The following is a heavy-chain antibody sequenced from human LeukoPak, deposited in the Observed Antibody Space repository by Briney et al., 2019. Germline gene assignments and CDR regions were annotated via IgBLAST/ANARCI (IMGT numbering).Heavy chain of an antibody. V-gene: IGHV1-69*13. CDR2: IIPIFGTA. J-gene: IGHJ6*02. CDR3: ARDGSIAAAGTENYYCGMDV. Sequence: SVKVSCKASGGTFSSYAISWVRQAPGQGLEWMGGIIPIFGTANYAQKFQGRVTITADESTSTAYMELSSLRSEDTAVYYCARDGSIAAAGTENYYCGMDVWGQGTTVTVSS. CDR1: GGTFSSYA. D-gene: IGHD6-13*01.